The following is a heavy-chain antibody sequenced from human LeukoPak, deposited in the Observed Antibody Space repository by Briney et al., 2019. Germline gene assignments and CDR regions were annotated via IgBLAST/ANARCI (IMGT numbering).Heavy chain of an antibody. Sequence: ASVKVSCKASGYTFTGYYMHWVRQAPGQGLEWMGWINPNSGGTNYAQKFQGRVTMTRDTSISTGYMELSRLRSDDTAVYYCASWPYCSGGSCYSSDYWGQGTLVTVSS. J-gene: IGHJ4*02. CDR1: GYTFTGYY. D-gene: IGHD2-15*01. CDR3: ASWPYCSGGSCYSSDY. V-gene: IGHV1-2*02. CDR2: INPNSGGT.